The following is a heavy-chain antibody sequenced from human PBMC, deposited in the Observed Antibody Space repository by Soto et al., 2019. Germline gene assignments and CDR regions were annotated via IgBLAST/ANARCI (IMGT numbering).Heavy chain of an antibody. Sequence: QVQLQESGPRLVKPSETLSLTCIVSGGSISNYYWSWIRQPPGKGLEWIGYIYYSGSTNYNPSLQSRVTISVDTAKNPFSLKLSSVTAADTAVYYCARAVLPATAPFDYWGQGTLVTVSS. CDR3: ARAVLPATAPFDY. CDR2: IYYSGST. J-gene: IGHJ4*02. CDR1: GGSISNYY. V-gene: IGHV4-59*01. D-gene: IGHD2-2*01.